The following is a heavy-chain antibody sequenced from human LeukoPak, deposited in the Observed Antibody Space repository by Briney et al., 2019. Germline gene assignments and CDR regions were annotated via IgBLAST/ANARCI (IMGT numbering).Heavy chain of an antibody. CDR1: GYTFTGYY. Sequence: ASVKVSCKASGYTFTGYYMRWVRQAPGQGLEWMGRINPNSGGTNYAQKFQGRVTMTRDTSISTAYMELSRLRSDDTAVYYCARDGKLIRFLPHGLPSDYYYMDVWGKGTTVTVSS. CDR3: ARDGKLIRFLPHGLPSDYYYMDV. V-gene: IGHV1-2*06. D-gene: IGHD3-3*01. J-gene: IGHJ6*03. CDR2: INPNSGGT.